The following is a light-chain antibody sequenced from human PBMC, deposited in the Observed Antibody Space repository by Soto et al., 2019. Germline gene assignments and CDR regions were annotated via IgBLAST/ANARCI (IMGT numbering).Light chain of an antibody. CDR2: WAS. CDR1: QSVLSSSNNMNY. CDR3: QQYYSIPLT. Sequence: DFVMTQSPDSLAVSLGETDTINCKSSQSVLSSSNNMNYLSWYQQKPGQPPKLLIYWASTRKSGVPDRISGSGSGTDFTLTISSLQAEDVAVYYCQQYYSIPLTYGGGTKVEIK. V-gene: IGKV4-1*01. J-gene: IGKJ4*01.